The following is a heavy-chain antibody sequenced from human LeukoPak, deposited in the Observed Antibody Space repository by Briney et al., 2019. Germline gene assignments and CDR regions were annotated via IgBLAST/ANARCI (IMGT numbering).Heavy chain of an antibody. CDR1: GFTFSSFA. CDR2: ISYDGSNK. Sequence: GGSLRLSCAASGFTFSSFAMHWVRQAPGKGLEWVAVISYDGSNKYYADSVKGRFTISRDNSKNTLYLQMNSLRAEDTAVYYCANSSCWSIFDYWGQGTLVTVSS. CDR3: ANSSCWSIFDY. D-gene: IGHD6-19*01. V-gene: IGHV3-30*18. J-gene: IGHJ4*02.